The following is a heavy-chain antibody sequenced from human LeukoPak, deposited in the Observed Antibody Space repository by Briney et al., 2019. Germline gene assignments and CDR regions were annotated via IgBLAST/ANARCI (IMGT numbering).Heavy chain of an antibody. CDR1: GGSISSYY. D-gene: IGHD3-3*01. V-gene: IGHV4-59*01. CDR2: IYYSGST. J-gene: IGHJ4*02. Sequence: SETLSLTCTVSGGSISSYYWSWIRQRPGKGLEWIGYIYYSGSTNYNPSLKSRVTISVDTSKNQFSLKLSSVTAADTAVYYCARVYSDFWSGRAFDYWGQGTLVTVSS. CDR3: ARVYSDFWSGRAFDY.